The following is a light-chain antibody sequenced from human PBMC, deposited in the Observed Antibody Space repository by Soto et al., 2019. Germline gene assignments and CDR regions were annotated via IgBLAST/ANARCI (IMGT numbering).Light chain of an antibody. Sequence: IVLTQSPATLSLSPGERATLSCRASQRVSRYLAWYQQKPGQAPRLLIYDASNRATGIPARFSGSGSGTDFTLPISSLEPEDFAVYYCQQRSDWPSTFGGGTKVQIK. V-gene: IGKV3-11*01. CDR3: QQRSDWPST. CDR2: DAS. J-gene: IGKJ4*01. CDR1: QRVSRY.